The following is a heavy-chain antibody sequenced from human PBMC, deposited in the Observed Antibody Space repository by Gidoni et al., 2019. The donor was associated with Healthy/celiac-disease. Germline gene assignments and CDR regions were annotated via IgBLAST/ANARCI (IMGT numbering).Heavy chain of an antibody. CDR1: GFTFSSYA. D-gene: IGHD6-13*01. Sequence: EVQLVESGGGLVQPGGSRRPSCSASGFTFSSYAMHWVRQAPGKGLEYVSAISSNGGSTYYADSVKGRFTISRDNSKNTLYLQMSSLRAEDTAVYYCVSSIAAAGFVGSWGQGTLVTVSS. CDR2: ISSNGGST. V-gene: IGHV3-64D*09. CDR3: VSSIAAAGFVGS. J-gene: IGHJ5*02.